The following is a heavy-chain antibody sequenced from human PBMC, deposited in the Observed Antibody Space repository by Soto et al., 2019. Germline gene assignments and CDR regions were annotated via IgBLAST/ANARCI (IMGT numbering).Heavy chain of an antibody. J-gene: IGHJ5*02. CDR3: ARGYYDILTGYYENWFDP. CDR1: GGSVSSGSYY. V-gene: IGHV4-61*01. Sequence: SDTLSLTCTVSGGSVSSGSYYWSWIRQPPGKGLEWIGYIYYSGSTNYNPSLKSRVTISVDTSKNQFSLKLSSVTAADTAVYYCARGYYDILTGYYENWFDPWGQGTLVTVSS. CDR2: IYYSGST. D-gene: IGHD3-9*01.